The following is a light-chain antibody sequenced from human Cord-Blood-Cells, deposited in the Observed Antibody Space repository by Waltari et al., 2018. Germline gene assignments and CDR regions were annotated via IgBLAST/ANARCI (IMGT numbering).Light chain of an antibody. CDR2: DVS. CDR3: CSYAGSYTLV. CDR1: TSAVGGYNH. J-gene: IGLJ3*02. Sequence: QSALPQPRSVSGSPGQSATISCTGTTSAVGGYNHVPWYQQHPGKAPKLMIYDVSKRPSWVPDRFSGSKSGNTASLTISGLQAEDEADYYCCSYAGSYTLVFGGGTKLTVL. V-gene: IGLV2-11*01.